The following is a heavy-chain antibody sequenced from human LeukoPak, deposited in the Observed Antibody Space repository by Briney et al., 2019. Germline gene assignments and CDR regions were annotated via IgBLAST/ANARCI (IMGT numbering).Heavy chain of an antibody. CDR1: GGSISSYY. J-gene: IGHJ5*02. CDR2: IYTSGST. V-gene: IGHV4-4*07. Sequence: SETLSLTCTVSGGSISSYYWSWIRQPAGKGLEWIGRIYTSGSTNYNPSLKSRVTMSVDTSKNQFSLKLSSVTAADTAVYYCARDLGTGPDYYDSSGYYLSWFDPWGQGTLVTVSS. CDR3: ARDLGTGPDYYDSSGYYLSWFDP. D-gene: IGHD3-22*01.